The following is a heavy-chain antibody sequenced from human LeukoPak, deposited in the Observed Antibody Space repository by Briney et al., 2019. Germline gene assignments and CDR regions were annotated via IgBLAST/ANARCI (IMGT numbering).Heavy chain of an antibody. V-gene: IGHV3-11*04. Sequence: PGGCLSPSRAAAGFTFSDYYMSWTRQDPGKGLEWVSYISINASTIYYADSVKGRFTISRDDAKNSLYLQMNSLRAEVTAVYYCGSYQVYWGQDPRHTVSS. D-gene: IGHD3-16*02. CDR2: ISINASTI. J-gene: IGHJ1*01. CDR3: GSYQVY. CDR1: GFTFSDYY.